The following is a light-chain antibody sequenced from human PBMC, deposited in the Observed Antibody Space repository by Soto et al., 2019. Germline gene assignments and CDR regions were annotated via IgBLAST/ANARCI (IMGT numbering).Light chain of an antibody. CDR2: DAS. Sequence: EIIFSVSPGTLSLYPGVRATHSRRASQSISSYLAWYQQKPGQAPRLLIYDASNRATCIPARFSGSGSGTDFTLTISSLEPEDCAVYYCQQCSNWLTTFGEGTKVDIK. CDR3: QQCSNWLTT. CDR1: QSISSY. V-gene: IGKV3-11*01. J-gene: IGKJ1*01.